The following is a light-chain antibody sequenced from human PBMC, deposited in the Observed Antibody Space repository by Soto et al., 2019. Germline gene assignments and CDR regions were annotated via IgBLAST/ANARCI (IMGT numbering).Light chain of an antibody. Sequence: QSVLTQPASVSGSPGQSITISCTGTSSDVGGYNYVSWYQQHPGKAPKLMIYDVSNRPSGVSNRFSGSKSGNTASLTISGLQAEDEADYYCSYYTSSSTLDYVFGTGTQLTVL. CDR3: SYYTSSSTLDYV. J-gene: IGLJ1*01. V-gene: IGLV2-14*01. CDR1: SSDVGGYNY. CDR2: DVS.